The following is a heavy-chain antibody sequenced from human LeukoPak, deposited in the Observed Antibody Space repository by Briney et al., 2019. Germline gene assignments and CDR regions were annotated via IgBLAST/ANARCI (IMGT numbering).Heavy chain of an antibody. Sequence: PSETLSLTCAVSGYSISSAYYWGWLRPPPGTGLELIGSIYNSGSTYYNPSLKSRVTISIDTSKNEFSLKLNSVTAADTAVYYCAREDPYFDISDYYPNFDYWGQGTLVTVSS. V-gene: IGHV4-38-2*02. D-gene: IGHD3-22*01. CDR1: GYSISSAYY. CDR2: IYNSGST. CDR3: AREDPYFDISDYYPNFDY. J-gene: IGHJ4*02.